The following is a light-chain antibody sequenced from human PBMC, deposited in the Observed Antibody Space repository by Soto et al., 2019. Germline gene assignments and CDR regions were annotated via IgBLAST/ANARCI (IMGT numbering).Light chain of an antibody. J-gene: IGKJ5*01. V-gene: IGKV3-20*01. CDR2: GAP. CDR3: QQYGSSPIT. CDR1: QSVSSNH. Sequence: EIVLTQSPGTLSLSPGERATLSCRASQSVSSNHLAWYQQKPGQAPRLLIYGAPTRASGIPDTFSGSGSGTDFTLTISILEPEDFAVYYCQQYGSSPITFGQGTRLEIK.